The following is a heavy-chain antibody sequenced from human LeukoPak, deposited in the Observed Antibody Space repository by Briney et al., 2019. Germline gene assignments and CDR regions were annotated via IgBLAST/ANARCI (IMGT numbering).Heavy chain of an antibody. J-gene: IGHJ3*02. CDR1: GFTFSNYL. CDR3: ARGYSRAAFDI. V-gene: IGHV3-48*01. D-gene: IGHD2-15*01. Sequence: GGSLRLSCVGSGFTFSNYLMNWVRQAPGKGLAWVSFISSTGGTIYYADAVKGRFTVSRDNAKSSLLLQMNSLRAEDTALYYCARGYSRAAFDIWGQGTMVTVSS. CDR2: ISSTGGTI.